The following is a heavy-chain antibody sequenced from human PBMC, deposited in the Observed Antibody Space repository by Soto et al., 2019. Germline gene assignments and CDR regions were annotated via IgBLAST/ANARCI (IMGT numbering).Heavy chain of an antibody. V-gene: IGHV2-5*02. CDR1: GFSLSNSGVG. D-gene: IGHD4-17*01. CDR3: AHCTLHDYGDYDPGTSHVFDS. Sequence: QITLKESGPSPVKPTQTLTVTCTFSGFSLSNSGVGVAWIRQPPGKALEWLALIYGDNDKRYSPSLKTRLTITKHTSKHQAVLTMPNMDPADPATYSCAHCTLHDYGDYDPGTSHVFDSWGQGTLVTVSS. J-gene: IGHJ4*02. CDR2: IYGDNDK.